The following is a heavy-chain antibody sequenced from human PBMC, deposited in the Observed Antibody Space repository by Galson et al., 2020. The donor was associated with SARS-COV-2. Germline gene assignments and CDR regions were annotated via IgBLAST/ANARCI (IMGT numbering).Heavy chain of an antibody. CDR3: ARDPYTSWYFDP. Sequence: SQTLSLTCAISGDTVSSNSAAWNWIRQSPSGGLEWLGRTFYRAKWYSDYALSVKSRIVINADTSTNQVSLHLASVTPDDTAVYYCARDPYTSWYFDPGGQGTLVTVSS. D-gene: IGHD6-13*01. J-gene: IGHJ5*02. CDR2: TFYRAKWYS. CDR1: GDTVSSNSAA. V-gene: IGHV6-1*01.